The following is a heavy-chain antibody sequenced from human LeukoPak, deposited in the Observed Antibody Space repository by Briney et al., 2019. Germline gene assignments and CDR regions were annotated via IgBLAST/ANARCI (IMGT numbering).Heavy chain of an antibody. CDR2: INPNSGGT. Sequence: ASVKVSCKASGYIFTGYYMHWVRQGPGQGLEWMGRINPNSGGTNHAQKFQGRVTMARDTSITTAYMELSRLRSDDTAVYYCARDAGALDIWGQGTMVTVSS. CDR1: GYIFTGYY. J-gene: IGHJ3*02. CDR3: ARDAGALDI. V-gene: IGHV1-2*06.